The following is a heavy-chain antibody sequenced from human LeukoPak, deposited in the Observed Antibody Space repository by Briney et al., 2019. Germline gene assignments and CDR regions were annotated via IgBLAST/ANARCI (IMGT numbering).Heavy chain of an antibody. CDR2: ISSSSYI. CDR1: GFTFSSYS. D-gene: IGHD3-3*01. Sequence: GGSLRLSCAASGFTFSSYSMNWVRQAPGKGLEWVSSISSSSYIYYADSVKGRFTISRDNAKNSLYLQMNSLRAEDTAVYYCARDTASAIFGVVPKDYWGQGTLVTVSS. V-gene: IGHV3-21*01. J-gene: IGHJ4*02. CDR3: ARDTASAIFGVVPKDY.